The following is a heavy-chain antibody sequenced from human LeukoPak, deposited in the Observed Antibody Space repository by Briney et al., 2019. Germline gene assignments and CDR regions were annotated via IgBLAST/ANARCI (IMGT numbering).Heavy chain of an antibody. V-gene: IGHV3-64*02. J-gene: IGHJ4*02. Sequence: GGSLRLSCAASGFTFNNYAMHWVRQAPGKGLEWVSVISGSGTRTYYGDSVKGRFIISRDNSKNTLYLQMGSLRAEDMAVYYCASLTGRDYWGQGTLVTVSS. CDR2: ISGSGTRT. CDR1: GFTFNNYA. D-gene: IGHD7-27*01. CDR3: ASLTGRDY.